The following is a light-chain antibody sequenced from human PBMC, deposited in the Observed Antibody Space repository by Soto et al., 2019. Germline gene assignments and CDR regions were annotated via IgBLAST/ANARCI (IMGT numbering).Light chain of an antibody. Sequence: IVLTQSPGTLSLSPGERATLSCRASQSVSSNYLAWYQQKPGQAPRLLIYAASNRATGIPDRFSGSGSGADFTLTISRLDPEDFAVYYCQQYGSSPVTFGQGTRLEIK. CDR2: AAS. CDR3: QQYGSSPVT. V-gene: IGKV3-20*01. J-gene: IGKJ5*01. CDR1: QSVSSNY.